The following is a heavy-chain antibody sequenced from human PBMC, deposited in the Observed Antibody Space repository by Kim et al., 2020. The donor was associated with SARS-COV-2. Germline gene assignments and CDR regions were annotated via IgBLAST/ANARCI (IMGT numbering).Heavy chain of an antibody. J-gene: IGHJ5*02. D-gene: IGHD2-2*01. CDR1: GYTVSSND. CDR2: MNHNSGNT. V-gene: IGHV1-8*01. Sequence: ASVKVSCKAFGYTVSSNDINWVRQATGQGLEWMGWMNHNSGNTGYAQKFQGRGTMTRNTSIRTAYMELNSLRSEDTAVYYWTRGPSCSGLSCPNWFDPWGEGTLLTVS. CDR3: TRGPSCSGLSCPNWFDP.